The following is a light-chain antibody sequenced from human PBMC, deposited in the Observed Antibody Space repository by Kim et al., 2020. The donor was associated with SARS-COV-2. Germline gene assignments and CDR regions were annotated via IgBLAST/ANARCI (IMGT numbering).Light chain of an antibody. Sequence: VNLACTRSSGSIASNYVQWYQQRPGSAPATVIYEDNQRPSGVPDRCSGSIDSSSNSASLTISGLKTEDEADYYCQSYDSSNHVVFGGGTHLTVL. CDR2: EDN. J-gene: IGLJ2*01. CDR3: QSYDSSNHVV. V-gene: IGLV6-57*03. CDR1: SGSIASNY.